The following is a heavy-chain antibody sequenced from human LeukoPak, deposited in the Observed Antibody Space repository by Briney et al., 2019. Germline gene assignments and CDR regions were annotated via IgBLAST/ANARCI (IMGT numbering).Heavy chain of an antibody. V-gene: IGHV4-61*02. D-gene: IGHD4-17*01. J-gene: IGHJ4*02. CDR3: ASNGYYSVDY. CDR2: IYTSGST. CDR1: GGSLSSGSYY. Sequence: SETLSLTCTVSGGSLSSGSYYWSWIRQPAGKGLEWIGRIYTSGSTNYNPSLKSRVTISVDTSKNQFSLKLSSVTAADTAVYYCASNGYYSVDYWGQGTLVTVSS.